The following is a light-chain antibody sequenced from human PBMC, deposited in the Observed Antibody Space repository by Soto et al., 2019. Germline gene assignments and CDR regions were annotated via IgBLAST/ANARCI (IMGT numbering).Light chain of an antibody. Sequence: QSVLTQPRSVSGSPGQSVTISCTGTSSDVGGYNYVSWYQQHPGKAPKLMIYDVSKRPSGVLDRFSGSKSGNTASLTISGLQAEDEADYYCCSYAGSYTILFGGGTQLTVL. J-gene: IGLJ2*01. CDR1: SSDVGGYNY. CDR3: CSYAGSYTIL. V-gene: IGLV2-11*01. CDR2: DVS.